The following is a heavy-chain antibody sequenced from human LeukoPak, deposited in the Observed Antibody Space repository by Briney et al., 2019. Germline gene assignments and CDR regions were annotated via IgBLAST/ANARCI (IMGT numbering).Heavy chain of an antibody. Sequence: GRSLRLSCAASGVRFSSYGMHWVRQAPGKGLESGAGICIDGGKKYYPQSVRGRVTISRDNSKTTPDLQMNSLRAEDTAVYYCARDAYGADGFGGGMDVWGKGTTVTVSS. D-gene: IGHD3-10*01. J-gene: IGHJ6*04. CDR2: ICIDGGKK. V-gene: IGHV3-33*01. CDR1: GVRFSSYG. CDR3: ARDAYGADGFGGGMDV.